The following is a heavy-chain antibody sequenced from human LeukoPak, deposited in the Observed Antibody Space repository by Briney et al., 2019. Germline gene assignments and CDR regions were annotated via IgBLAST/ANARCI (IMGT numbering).Heavy chain of an antibody. V-gene: IGHV3-74*01. J-gene: IGHJ5*02. Sequence: GGSLRLSCAASGFTFSSYWMYWVRHAPGKGMVWVSRTNGDGSSTTYADSVKGRFTISRDNAKNTLYLQMNSLRVEDTAVYYCVRDIAPDGTVWFDPWGQGTLVTVSS. D-gene: IGHD6-13*01. CDR1: GFTFSSYW. CDR3: VRDIAPDGTVWFDP. CDR2: TNGDGSST.